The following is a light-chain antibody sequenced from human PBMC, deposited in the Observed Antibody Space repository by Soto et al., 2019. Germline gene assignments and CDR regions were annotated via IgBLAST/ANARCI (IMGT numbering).Light chain of an antibody. Sequence: QSALTQPASVSGSPGQSITISCTGTSSDVGGYNYASWYQQHPGKAPKLISNRPSGVSNRFSGSKSGNTASLTISGLQAEDEADYYCSSYTSSSTLVVFGGGTKLTVL. CDR2: S. CDR3: SSYTSSSTLVV. J-gene: IGLJ2*01. CDR1: SSDVGGYNY. V-gene: IGLV2-14*01.